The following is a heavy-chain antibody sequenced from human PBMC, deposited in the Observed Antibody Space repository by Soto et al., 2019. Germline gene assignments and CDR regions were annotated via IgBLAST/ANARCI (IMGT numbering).Heavy chain of an antibody. D-gene: IGHD2-8*01. CDR2: IWYDGSNE. CDR1: GFTFSNYG. CDR3: ARDPVTYCTSGICYTRRPKYYFDN. J-gene: IGHJ4*02. V-gene: IGHV3-33*01. Sequence: QVHLVESGGGVVQPGRSLRLSCAASGFTFSNYGMHWVRQAPGKGLEWVAVIWYDGSNEYYVDSVKGRFTISRDNSKNTLYLQMNSLRAEDTAVYYCARDPVTYCTSGICYTRRPKYYFDNWGQGTLVTVSP.